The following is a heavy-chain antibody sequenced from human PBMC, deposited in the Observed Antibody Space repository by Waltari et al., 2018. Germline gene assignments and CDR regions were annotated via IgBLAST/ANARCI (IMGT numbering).Heavy chain of an antibody. CDR1: GFSLSSYA. Sequence: QVQLVESGGGVVQPGGSLRLSCAASGFSLSSYAIYWVRQAPGKGLECVSLISFDGSNKNHADSVRGRFTISRDSSKVYLEMNSLRPEDTAIYYCARGPGGYSGFFDYWGQGILVTVSS. J-gene: IGHJ4*02. CDR3: ARGPGGYSGFFDY. CDR2: ISFDGSNK. D-gene: IGHD5-12*01. V-gene: IGHV3-30*03.